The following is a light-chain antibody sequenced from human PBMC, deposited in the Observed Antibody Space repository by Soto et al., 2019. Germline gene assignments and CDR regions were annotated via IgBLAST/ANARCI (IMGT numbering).Light chain of an antibody. V-gene: IGKV3-15*01. CDR1: ESVSSN. CDR3: QQYNSWPPYT. J-gene: IGKJ2*01. Sequence: EIVMTQSPATLSMSPGERVTVSCRASESVSSNLAWYQQKAGQAPRLLIYGASTRATGIPARFSGSGSGTEFTLTISTLQSEDVAIYYCQQYNSWPPYTFGQGTKLDI. CDR2: GAS.